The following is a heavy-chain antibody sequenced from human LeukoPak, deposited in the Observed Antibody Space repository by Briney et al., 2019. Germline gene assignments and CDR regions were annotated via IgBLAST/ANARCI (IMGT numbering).Heavy chain of an antibody. J-gene: IGHJ5*02. Sequence: PSETLSLTCTVSGGSISSSSYYWGWIRQPPGKGLEWIGSIYYSGSTNYNPSLKSRVTISVDTSKNQFSLRLSSVTAADTAVYYCARGHPGEQQLVRDNWFDPWGQGTLVTVSS. CDR1: GGSISSSSYY. CDR2: IYYSGST. V-gene: IGHV4-39*07. D-gene: IGHD6-13*01. CDR3: ARGHPGEQQLVRDNWFDP.